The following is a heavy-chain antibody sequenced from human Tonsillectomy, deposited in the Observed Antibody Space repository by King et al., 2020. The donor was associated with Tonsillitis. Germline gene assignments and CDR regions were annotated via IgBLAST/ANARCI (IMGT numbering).Heavy chain of an antibody. D-gene: IGHD3-22*01. CDR1: GFSFSNND. Sequence: VQLVESVGGLVKPGGSLRLSCATSGFSFSNNDMNWVRQAPGKGPEWVSSISSNRKYMYYTDSVKGQFTISRDNAKISRYRQMNSLTVEDTAVYYCAKDKGAGYYDTSRGAFDIWGQGTMVTVSS. J-gene: IGHJ3*02. CDR2: ISSNRKYM. CDR3: AKDKGAGYYDTSRGAFDI. V-gene: IGHV3-21*01.